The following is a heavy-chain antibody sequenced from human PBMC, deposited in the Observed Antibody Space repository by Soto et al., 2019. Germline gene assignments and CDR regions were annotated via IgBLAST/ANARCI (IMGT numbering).Heavy chain of an antibody. CDR3: AKDTLYYDFWSGYYRPYYYMDV. V-gene: IGHV3-30*18. J-gene: IGHJ6*03. D-gene: IGHD3-3*01. CDR1: GFTFSSYG. CDR2: ISYDGSNK. Sequence: GGSLRLSCAASGFTFSSYGMHWVRQAPCKGLEWVAVISYDGSNKYYADSVKGRFTISRDNSKNTLYLQMNSLRAEDTAVYYCAKDTLYYDFWSGYYRPYYYMDVWGKGTTVTVSS.